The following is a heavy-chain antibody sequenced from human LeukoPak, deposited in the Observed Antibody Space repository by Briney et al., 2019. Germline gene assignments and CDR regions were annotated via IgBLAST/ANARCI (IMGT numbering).Heavy chain of an antibody. V-gene: IGHV1-18*01. D-gene: IGHD2-15*01. CDR2: ISTYNGNT. J-gene: IGHJ4*02. CDR3: ARGGYCSGGSFYAFDY. Sequence: SVTDSFQACRYILPSYVISWVRPPPGKELAWMGWISTYNGNTKYAQKLQGGVTNTTHTHTRTAYMERRSLRSDDAAVYYCARGGYCSGGSFYAFDYWGEGTLVTVSS. CDR1: RYILPSYV.